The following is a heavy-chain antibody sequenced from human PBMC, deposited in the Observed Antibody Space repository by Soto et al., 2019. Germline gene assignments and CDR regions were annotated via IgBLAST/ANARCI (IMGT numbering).Heavy chain of an antibody. Sequence: QVQLVQSGAEVRKPGSSVRVSCKASGGSFNRHTISWVRQAPGQGLEWMGGIIPIFGTANHAHKFQGRVTIIADESTSTVYMELSSLRSDDTAIYYCARGWGYDSTDYYYAYWGHGTLVIVSS. CDR3: ARGWGYDSTDYYYAY. D-gene: IGHD3-22*01. V-gene: IGHV1-69*01. J-gene: IGHJ4*01. CDR1: GGSFNRHT. CDR2: IIPIFGTA.